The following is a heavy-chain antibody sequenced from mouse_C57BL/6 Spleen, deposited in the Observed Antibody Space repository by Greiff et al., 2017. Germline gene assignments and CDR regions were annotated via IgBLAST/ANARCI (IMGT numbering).Heavy chain of an antibody. Sequence: EVKLVESGPELVKPGASVKISCKASGYSFTGYYMNWVKQSPEKSLEWIGEINPSTGGTTYNQKFKAKATLTVDKSSSTAYMQLKSLTSEDSAVXYCARGPGFDYWGQGTTLTVSA. J-gene: IGHJ2*01. CDR2: INPSTGGT. CDR1: GYSFTGYY. CDR3: ARGPGFDY. V-gene: IGHV1-42*01.